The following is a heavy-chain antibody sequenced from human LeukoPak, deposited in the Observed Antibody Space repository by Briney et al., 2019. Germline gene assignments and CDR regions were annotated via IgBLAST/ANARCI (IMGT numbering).Heavy chain of an antibody. CDR2: IYSGGST. D-gene: IGHD3-10*01. Sequence: GGSLRLSCAVSGFPVSSNYISWVRQAPGKGLEWVSVIYSGGSTDYADSVKGRFISSRHNSRNTLYLQMNSLRAEDTAVYYCAREVDGSGSYYPNWFDPWGQGTLVTVSS. J-gene: IGHJ5*02. V-gene: IGHV3-53*04. CDR1: GFPVSSNY. CDR3: AREVDGSGSYYPNWFDP.